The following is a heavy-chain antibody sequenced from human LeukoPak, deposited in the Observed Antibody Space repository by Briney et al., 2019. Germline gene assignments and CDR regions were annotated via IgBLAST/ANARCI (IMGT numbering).Heavy chain of an antibody. Sequence: HGGSLRLSCAVSGFTFSSYAMSWVREAPARGLEWVSSLRGNGDTFYADSVKGRFTLSRDESRNTVYLHLNDLRSDDTAVYYCARDAEVYYGSGSYYKRDWFDPWGQGTLVTVSS. J-gene: IGHJ5*02. CDR3: ARDAEVYYGSGSYYKRDWFDP. V-gene: IGHV3-23*01. D-gene: IGHD3-10*01. CDR1: GFTFSSYA. CDR2: LRGNGDT.